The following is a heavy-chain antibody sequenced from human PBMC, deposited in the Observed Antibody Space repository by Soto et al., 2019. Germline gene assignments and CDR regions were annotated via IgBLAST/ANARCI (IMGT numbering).Heavy chain of an antibody. CDR2: IVVGSGNT. D-gene: IGHD2-15*01. CDR3: GAVGLVPSMAAFDI. J-gene: IGHJ3*02. Sequence: SVTVSCQASGFTFTSSAVQLVRQARGQRLEWIGWIVVGSGNTNYAQKFQERVTITRDMSTSTAYMELSSLRSEDTAVYYCGAVGLVPSMAAFDIWGQGTMVTVSS. V-gene: IGHV1-58*01. CDR1: GFTFTSSA.